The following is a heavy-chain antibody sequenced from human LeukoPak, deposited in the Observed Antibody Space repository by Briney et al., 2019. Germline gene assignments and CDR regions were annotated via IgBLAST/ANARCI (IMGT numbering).Heavy chain of an antibody. J-gene: IGHJ4*02. CDR3: ARDRGIVVVPAATSND. D-gene: IGHD2-2*01. CDR1: GFTVSSNY. CDR2: IYSGGST. Sequence: GGSLRLSCAASGFTVSSNYMSWVRQAPGKGLEWVSVIYSGGSTYYADSVKGRFTIPRDNSKNTLYLQMNSLRAEDTAVYYCARDRGIVVVPAATSNDWGQGTLVTVSS. V-gene: IGHV3-53*01.